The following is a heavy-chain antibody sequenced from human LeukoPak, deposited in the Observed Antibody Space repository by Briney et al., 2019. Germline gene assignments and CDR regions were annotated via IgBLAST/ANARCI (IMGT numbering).Heavy chain of an antibody. V-gene: IGHV3-74*01. D-gene: IGHD6-13*01. J-gene: IGHJ4*02. Sequence: PGGSLRLSCAASGFTFSTFWMHWVRQAPGKGLVWVSRITSDGSVTSYADSVKGRFTISRDNAKNTVYLQMNSLRAEDTAVYYCARDIAAAGDYWGQGTLVTVSS. CDR3: ARDIAAAGDY. CDR2: ITSDGSVT. CDR1: GFTFSTFW.